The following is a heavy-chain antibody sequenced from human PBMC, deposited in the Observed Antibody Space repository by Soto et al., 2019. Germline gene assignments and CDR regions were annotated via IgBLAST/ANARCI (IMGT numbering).Heavy chain of an antibody. CDR2: IYPGDSDT. CDR3: ASQLRDGYISY. D-gene: IGHD5-12*01. J-gene: IGHJ4*02. Sequence: VESLKISCKGSGYIFTSYWIGCFLQMPGKGLEWMGIIYPGDSDTRYSPSFQGQVTISADKSISTAYLQWSSLKASDTAMYYCASQLRDGYISYWGQGTLVTVSS. V-gene: IGHV5-51*01. CDR1: GYIFTSYW.